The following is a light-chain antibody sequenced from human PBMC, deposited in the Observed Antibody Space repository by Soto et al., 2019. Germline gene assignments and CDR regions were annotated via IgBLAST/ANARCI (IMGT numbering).Light chain of an antibody. Sequence: EILLTQSPSTLSLSPGERATLSCRASQSVSSYLTWYQQKPGQAPRLLIYDASNRASGIPARFSGSGSGTDFTLTISSLQPEDFAVYYCQQHSKRPLTFGGGTKVEIK. CDR1: QSVSSY. J-gene: IGKJ4*01. V-gene: IGKV3-11*01. CDR3: QQHSKRPLT. CDR2: DAS.